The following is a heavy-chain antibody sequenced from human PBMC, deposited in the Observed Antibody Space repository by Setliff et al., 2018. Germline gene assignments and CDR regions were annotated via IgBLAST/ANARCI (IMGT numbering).Heavy chain of an antibody. CDR2: ISYDGAI. CDR1: DDSFYSSSYY. D-gene: IGHD4-4*01. J-gene: IGHJ4*02. Sequence: PSETLSLTCSVSDDSFYSSSYYWAWIRQPPGRGLEWIGSISYDGAINYNSSLKSRVAMSLDVPERQFALKLSSVTAVDAAVHYCAREGRWDYSYPIYWGQGILVTVSS. V-gene: IGHV4-39*02. CDR3: AREGRWDYSYPIY.